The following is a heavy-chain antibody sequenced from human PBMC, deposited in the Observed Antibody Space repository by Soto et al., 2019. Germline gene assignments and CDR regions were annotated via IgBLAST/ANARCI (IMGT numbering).Heavy chain of an antibody. Sequence: GGSLRLTCEASGFTFTRYSMNWVSQAPGKGLEWVSSISSTTNYIYYADSMKGRFTVSRDNAKNSVSLEVNSLSAEDTAVYYRARESEDLTSNFDYWGQGTLVTVPQ. CDR2: ISSTTNYI. CDR3: ARESEDLTSNFDY. CDR1: GFTFTRYS. V-gene: IGHV3-21*01. J-gene: IGHJ4*02.